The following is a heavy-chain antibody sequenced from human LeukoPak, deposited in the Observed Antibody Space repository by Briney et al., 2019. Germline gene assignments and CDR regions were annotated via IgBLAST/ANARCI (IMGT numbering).Heavy chain of an antibody. CDR1: GYTFTGYY. CDR3: AKDRARWAVAGTLSWGY. Sequence: GASVKVSCKASGYTFTGYYMHWVRQAPGQGLEWMGGIIPIFGTANYAQKFQGRVTITADESTSTAYMELSSLRSDDTAIYYCAKDRARWAVAGTLSWGYWGQGTLVTVSS. J-gene: IGHJ4*02. D-gene: IGHD6-19*01. CDR2: IIPIFGTA. V-gene: IGHV1-69*13.